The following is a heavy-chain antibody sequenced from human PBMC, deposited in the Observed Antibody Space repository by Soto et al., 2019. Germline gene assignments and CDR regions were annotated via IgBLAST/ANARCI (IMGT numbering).Heavy chain of an antibody. Sequence: PXGSLRLSCNASGFTVSSTYMSWVRQAPGMGLEWVAVIESGGSTHYADSVKGRFTISRDIPKNMIYLQLHTLRAEDTAVYYCAKDLGPLRLLNYYFYGLHVWGRGTTVTVSS. V-gene: IGHV3-53*01. D-gene: IGHD2-15*01. CDR3: AKDLGPLRLLNYYFYGLHV. J-gene: IGHJ6*02. CDR1: GFTVSSTY. CDR2: IESGGST.